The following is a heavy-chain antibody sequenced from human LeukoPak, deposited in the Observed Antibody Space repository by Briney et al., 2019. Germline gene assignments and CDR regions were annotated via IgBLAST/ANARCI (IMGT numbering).Heavy chain of an antibody. V-gene: IGHV4-39*07. Sequence: PSETLSLTCTVSGGSISSSSYYWGWIRQPPGKGLEWIGSIYYSGSTYYNPSLKSRVTISVDTSKNQFSLKLSSVTAADTAVYYLAGVVRYGGKQLLYSEVGFFDIWGQGTMVTVSS. J-gene: IGHJ3*02. D-gene: IGHD2-2*02. CDR2: IYYSGST. CDR3: AGVVRYGGKQLLYSEVGFFDI. CDR1: GGSISSSSYY.